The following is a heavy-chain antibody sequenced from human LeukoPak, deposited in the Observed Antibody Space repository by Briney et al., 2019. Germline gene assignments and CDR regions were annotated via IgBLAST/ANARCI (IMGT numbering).Heavy chain of an antibody. V-gene: IGHV1-24*01. CDR1: GYTLTELS. CDR2: FDPEDGET. D-gene: IGHD3-22*01. Sequence: ASVKVSCKVSGYTLTELSMHWVRQAPGKGVEWRGGFDPEDGETIYAQKFQGRVTMTEDTSTDTAYMELSSLRSEDTAVYYCATGLSITMIVGVKPQFDYWGQGTLVTVSS. J-gene: IGHJ4*02. CDR3: ATGLSITMIVGVKPQFDY.